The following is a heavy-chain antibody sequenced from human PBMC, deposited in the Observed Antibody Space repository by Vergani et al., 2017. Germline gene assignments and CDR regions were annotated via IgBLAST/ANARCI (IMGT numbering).Heavy chain of an antibody. Sequence: QVQLVQSGAEVKKPGASVKVSCKASGYTFTGYYMHWVRQAPGQGLEWMGWINPNSGGPNYAQKFQGRVTMTRDTSISTAYMELSRLRSDDTAVYYCARVPGYSSSWAYNEWGQGTLVTVSS. V-gene: IGHV1-2*02. CDR1: GYTFTGYY. J-gene: IGHJ4*02. D-gene: IGHD6-13*01. CDR2: INPNSGGP. CDR3: ARVPGYSSSWAYNE.